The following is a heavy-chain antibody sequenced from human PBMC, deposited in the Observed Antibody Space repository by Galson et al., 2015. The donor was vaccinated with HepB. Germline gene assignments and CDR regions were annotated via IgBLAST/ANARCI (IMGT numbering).Heavy chain of an antibody. CDR3: ARDSSTDYLDY. CDR1: GFTFSSYA. Sequence: SLRLSCAASGFTFSSYAMHWVRQAPGKGLEWVAVISYDGSNKYYADSVKGRFTISRDNSKNTLYLQMNSLRAEDTAVYYCARDSSTDYLDYWGQGTLVTVSS. CDR2: ISYDGSNK. V-gene: IGHV3-30-3*01. D-gene: IGHD6-13*01. J-gene: IGHJ4*02.